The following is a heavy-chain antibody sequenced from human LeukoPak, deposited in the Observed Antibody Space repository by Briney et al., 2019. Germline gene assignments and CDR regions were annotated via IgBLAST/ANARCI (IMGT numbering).Heavy chain of an antibody. J-gene: IGHJ4*02. CDR3: ARAPRYCSSTSCYTGSDFDY. CDR1: GGTFSSYA. CDR2: IIPIFGTA. Sequence: SVKVSCKASGGTFSSYAISWVRQAPGQGLEWMGGIIPIFGTANYAQKFQGRVTITTDESTSTAYMELSSLRSEDTAVYYCARAPRYCSSTSCYTGSDFDYWGQGTLVTVSS. D-gene: IGHD2-2*02. V-gene: IGHV1-69*05.